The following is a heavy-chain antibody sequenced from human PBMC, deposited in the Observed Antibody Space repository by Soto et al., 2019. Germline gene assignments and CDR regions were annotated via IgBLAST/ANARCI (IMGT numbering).Heavy chain of an antibody. CDR2: INYSGST. J-gene: IGHJ4*02. CDR3: GRLEGLATISYYFDY. CDR1: GESLSGYY. Sequence: SETLSLTCAVYGESLSGYYGYWIRQSPGKGLEWVGKINYSGSTNYNPSLESRVTISVDKSKNQFSLKLMSLSAADTAVYYCGRLEGLATISYYFDYWGQGALVTVSS. V-gene: IGHV4-34*01. D-gene: IGHD3-9*01.